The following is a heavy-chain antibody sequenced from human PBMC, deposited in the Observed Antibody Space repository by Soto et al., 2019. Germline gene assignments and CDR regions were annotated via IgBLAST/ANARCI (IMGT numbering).Heavy chain of an antibody. V-gene: IGHV1-69*01. D-gene: IGHD2-21*01. CDR2: IIPMFGTS. J-gene: IGHJ4*02. Sequence: QVHLVQSGADVQKPGSSVKVSCKASGGTFNTFGITWVRQAPGLGLEWMGGIIPMFGTSNSAVKFQGRLTITADESTDTAYMELSSLTYEDTAMYYCARVRVDASLNRRSPRLFLQLEYWGQGTLVTVSS. CDR1: GGTFNTFG. CDR3: ARVRVDASLNRRSPRLFLQLEY.